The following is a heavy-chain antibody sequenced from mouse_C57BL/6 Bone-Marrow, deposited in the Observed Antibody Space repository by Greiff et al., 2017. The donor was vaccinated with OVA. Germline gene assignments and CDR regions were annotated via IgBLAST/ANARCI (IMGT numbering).Heavy chain of an antibody. CDR2: INPSSGYT. V-gene: IGHV1-7*01. Sequence: QVQLKQSGAELAKPGASVKLSCKASGYTFTSYWMHWVKQRPGQGLEWLGYINPSSGYTKYNQKFKDKAPLTADKSASTAYMQLSSLTDEDSAVYYCAPLGYYGPAWFAYWGQGTLVTVSA. D-gene: IGHD1-2*01. CDR3: APLGYYGPAWFAY. J-gene: IGHJ3*01. CDR1: GYTFTSYW.